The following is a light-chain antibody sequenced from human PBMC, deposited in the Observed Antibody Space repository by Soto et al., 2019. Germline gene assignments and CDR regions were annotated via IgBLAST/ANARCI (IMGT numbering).Light chain of an antibody. Sequence: IPMTQSPSSRSASVGDRVTLTFRASQSVSSYLNWYEQKPGKAPKLLIYAASSLQSGGPSRFSGSGSGTDFTLTISSLQPEDFATYYCQQSYSTPYTFGQGTKLEIK. CDR3: QQSYSTPYT. J-gene: IGKJ2*01. V-gene: IGKV1-39*01. CDR2: AAS. CDR1: QSVSSY.